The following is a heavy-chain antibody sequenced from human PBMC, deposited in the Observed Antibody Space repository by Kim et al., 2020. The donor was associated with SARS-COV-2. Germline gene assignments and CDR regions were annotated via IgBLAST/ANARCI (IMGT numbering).Heavy chain of an antibody. J-gene: IGHJ6*02. V-gene: IGHV3-9*01. D-gene: IGHD3-16*01. CDR3: AKDIGRGDYYYYGMDV. Sequence: SVKGRFTISRDNAKNSLYLQMNSLRAEDTALYYCAKDIGRGDYYYYGMDVWGQGTTVTVSS.